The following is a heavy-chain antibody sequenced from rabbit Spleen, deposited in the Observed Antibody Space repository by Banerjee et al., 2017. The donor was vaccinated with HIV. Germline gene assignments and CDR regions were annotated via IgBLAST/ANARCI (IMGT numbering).Heavy chain of an antibody. V-gene: IGHV1S45*01. CDR3: AISSPGSSYGFNL. CDR1: GVSFSSNYY. CDR2: IDTGSSGFT. Sequence: QEQLEESGGGLVKPKGSLTLTCTASGVSFSSNYYMCWVRQAPGKGLEWIACIDTGSSGFTYFASWAKGRFSISKTSSTTVTLQMTSLTAADTATYFCAISSPGSSYGFNLWGQGTLVTVS. J-gene: IGHJ4*01. D-gene: IGHD8-1*01.